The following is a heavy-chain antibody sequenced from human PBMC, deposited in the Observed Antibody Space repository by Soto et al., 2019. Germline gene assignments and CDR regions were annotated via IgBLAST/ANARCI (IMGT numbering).Heavy chain of an antibody. Sequence: QVLLQESGPGLVKPSGTLSLTRDVSGDSISVNTWWSWVRQTPGKGLEWIGEILHSGSVNYNPSLKSRVTISIDKSKNQVSLRLSSMTAADTALYYCAGLVGRGKFSRLQYWGQGTLVTVSS. J-gene: IGHJ1*01. D-gene: IGHD6-6*01. V-gene: IGHV4-4*02. CDR1: GDSISVNTW. CDR3: AGLVGRGKFSRLQY. CDR2: ILHSGSV.